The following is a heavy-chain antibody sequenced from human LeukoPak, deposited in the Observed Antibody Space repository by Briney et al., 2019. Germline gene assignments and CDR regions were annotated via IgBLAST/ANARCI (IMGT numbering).Heavy chain of an antibody. D-gene: IGHD6-19*01. CDR3: ARVPETGYSSGWYPIDY. Sequence: ASVKVSCKASGYTFTSYGISWVRQAPGQGLEWMGGISAYNGNTNYAQKLQGRVTMTTDTSTSTAYMELRSLRSDDTAVYYCARVPETGYSSGWYPIDYWGLGTLVTVSS. J-gene: IGHJ4*02. CDR2: ISAYNGNT. V-gene: IGHV1-18*01. CDR1: GYTFTSYG.